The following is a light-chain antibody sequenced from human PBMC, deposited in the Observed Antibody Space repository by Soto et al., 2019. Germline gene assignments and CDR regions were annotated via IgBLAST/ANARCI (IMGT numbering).Light chain of an antibody. CDR1: QSVTYN. CDR2: GAF. CDR3: QQYKNWPPLT. V-gene: IGKV3-15*01. J-gene: IGKJ4*01. Sequence: EIVMTQSPATLSVSPGETATLSCRASQSVTYNLAWYQQKPCQGPRLLIYGAFTRATGIPARFSGSGSGTEFTRPISSLQSEDFEVYYCQQYKNWPPLTFGEGTKVEIK.